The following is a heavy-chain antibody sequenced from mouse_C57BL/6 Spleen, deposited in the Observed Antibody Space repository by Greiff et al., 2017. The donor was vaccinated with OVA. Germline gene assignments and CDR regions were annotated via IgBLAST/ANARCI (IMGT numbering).Heavy chain of an antibody. J-gene: IGHJ2*01. CDR3: TRRYGSSYPYYFDY. CDR1: GYTFTDYE. Sequence: QVQLQQSGAELVRPGASVTLSCKASGYTFTDYEMHWVKQTPVHGLEWIGAIDPETGGTAYNQKFKGKAILTADKSSSTAYMELRSLTSEDSAVYYCTRRYGSSYPYYFDYWGQGTTLTVSS. V-gene: IGHV1-15*01. D-gene: IGHD1-1*01. CDR2: IDPETGGT.